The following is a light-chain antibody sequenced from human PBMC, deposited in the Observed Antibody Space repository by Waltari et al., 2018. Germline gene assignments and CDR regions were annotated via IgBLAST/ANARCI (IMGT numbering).Light chain of an antibody. CDR2: AVS. CDR1: SSDVGGHNY. J-gene: IGLJ2*01. V-gene: IGLV2-11*01. Sequence: QSALTQPRSVSGSPGQSVTISCPGTSSDVGGHNYVSWYQQHPGKAPKLVMFAVSQRPSGVPDHFSGSKSGNTASLTISGLQADDEAYYFCCSYAGGQTVIFGGGTRLTVL. CDR3: CSYAGGQTVI.